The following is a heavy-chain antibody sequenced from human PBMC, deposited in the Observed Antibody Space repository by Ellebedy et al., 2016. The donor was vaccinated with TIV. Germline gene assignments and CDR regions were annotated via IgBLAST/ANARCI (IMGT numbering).Heavy chain of an antibody. D-gene: IGHD4-23*01. J-gene: IGHJ4*02. CDR2: ISNRGGTI. CDR1: GFTFSDYY. V-gene: IGHV3-11*01. CDR3: ARGDYGGNLRPGH. Sequence: GESLKISXAASGFTFSDYYMSWIRQAPGKGLEWVSHISNRGGTIYYADSVKGRFTISRDNAKNSLYLQMNSLRAEDTAVYYCARGDYGGNLRPGHWGQGTLVTVSS.